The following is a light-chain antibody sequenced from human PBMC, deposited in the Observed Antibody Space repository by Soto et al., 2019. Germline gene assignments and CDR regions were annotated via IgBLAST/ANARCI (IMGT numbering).Light chain of an antibody. Sequence: DIHMTQSPSTLSGXXVXXXXXXXRASQTISSWLAWYQQKPGKAPKLLIYKASTLKSGVPSRFSGSGSGTEFTLTISSLQPDDFATYYCQHYNSYSEAFGQGTKVDIK. CDR3: QHYNSYSEA. CDR1: QTISSW. CDR2: KAS. J-gene: IGKJ1*01. V-gene: IGKV1-5*03.